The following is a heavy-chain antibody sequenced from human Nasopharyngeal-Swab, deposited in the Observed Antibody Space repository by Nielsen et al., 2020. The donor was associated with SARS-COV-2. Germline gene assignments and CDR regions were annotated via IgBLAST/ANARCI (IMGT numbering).Heavy chain of an antibody. Sequence: GESLKISCAASGFTFSDAWMRWVRQAPGKGLEWVGRIQSKTDGGTPDYAAPVKGRFTISRDDSINTLYLQMSSLKTEDTAVYYCTTDRGANDHRGQGTLVTVSS. J-gene: IGHJ5*02. CDR2: IQSKTDGGTP. D-gene: IGHD1-26*01. CDR3: TTDRGANDH. V-gene: IGHV3-15*01. CDR1: GFTFSDAW.